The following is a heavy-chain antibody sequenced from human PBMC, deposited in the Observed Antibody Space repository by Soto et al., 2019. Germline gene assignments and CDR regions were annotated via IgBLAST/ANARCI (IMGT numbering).Heavy chain of an antibody. J-gene: IGHJ4*02. CDR1: GFTFSTYW. CDR3: AKLFGSAKLVLYTFDY. CDR2: INPDGTVG. V-gene: IGHV3-7*01. D-gene: IGHD6-6*01. Sequence: PGGSLRLSCVGSGFTFSTYWMNWVRQAPGMGLEWVANINPDGTVGTYEDSVKGRFTISRDNSKNTLYLQMNSLRAEDTAVYYCAKLFGSAKLVLYTFDYWGQGTLVTVSS.